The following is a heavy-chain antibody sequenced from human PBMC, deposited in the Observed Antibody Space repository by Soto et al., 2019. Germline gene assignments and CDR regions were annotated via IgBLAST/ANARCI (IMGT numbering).Heavy chain of an antibody. Sequence: GGSLRLSCAASGFTFSNAWMSWVRQAPGKGLEWVGRIKSKTDGGTTDYAAPVKGRFTISRDDSKNTLYLQMNSLKAEDTAVYYCPPERSGSYHSAFDIWGQGTMVTVSS. V-gene: IGHV3-15*01. CDR1: GFTFSNAW. CDR3: PPERSGSYHSAFDI. D-gene: IGHD1-26*01. J-gene: IGHJ3*02. CDR2: IKSKTDGGTT.